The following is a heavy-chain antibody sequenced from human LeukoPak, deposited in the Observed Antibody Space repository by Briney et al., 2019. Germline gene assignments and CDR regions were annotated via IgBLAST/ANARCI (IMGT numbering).Heavy chain of an antibody. J-gene: IGHJ4*02. CDR3: ARDEIQAGGTFPAKD. D-gene: IGHD1-26*01. V-gene: IGHV1-2*02. CDR2: INPKSGGT. Sequence: ASVKVSCKASGYTFSDYYLHWVRQAPGQGLEWLGWINPKSGGTRYAQKFQGRVTMTRDTSISTVYMELSSLNSQDTAVYYCARDEIQAGGTFPAKDWGQGTLVIVSS. CDR1: GYTFSDYY.